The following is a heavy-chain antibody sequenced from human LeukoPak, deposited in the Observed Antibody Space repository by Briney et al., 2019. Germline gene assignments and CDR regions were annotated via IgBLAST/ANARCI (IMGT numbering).Heavy chain of an antibody. CDR1: GFTFSGYW. D-gene: IGHD2-2*01. V-gene: IGHV3-74*01. Sequence: PGGSLRLSCAASGFTFSGYWMHWVRQAPGKGLVWVSRINSDGSSTSYADSVKGRSTISRDNAKNTLYLQMNSLRAEDTAVYYCARDFLYCSSTSCYDEGFDYWGQGTLVTVSS. CDR3: ARDFLYCSSTSCYDEGFDY. J-gene: IGHJ4*02. CDR2: INSDGSST.